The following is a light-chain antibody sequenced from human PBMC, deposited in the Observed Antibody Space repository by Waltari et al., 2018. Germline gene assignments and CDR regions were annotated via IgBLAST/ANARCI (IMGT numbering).Light chain of an antibody. Sequence: EILLTQSPGTLSLSPGERATLSCRTSQTVDNTYLAWYQHKLGQAPRLLISGISIRATGIPDRFRGSGSGTDFTLTISRLEPEDFAVYFCQQYTHSPWTFGQGTRVEVK. J-gene: IGKJ1*01. V-gene: IGKV3-20*01. CDR2: GIS. CDR1: QTVDNTY. CDR3: QQYTHSPWT.